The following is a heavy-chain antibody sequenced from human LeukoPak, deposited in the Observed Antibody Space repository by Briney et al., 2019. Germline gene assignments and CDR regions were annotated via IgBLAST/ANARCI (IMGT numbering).Heavy chain of an antibody. CDR2: IRSKAYGGTT. J-gene: IGHJ4*02. V-gene: IGHV3-49*04. CDR3: TRGGSGSLDLDY. CDR1: GFTFGDYA. D-gene: IGHD3-10*01. Sequence: GGSLRLSCTASGFTFGDYAMSWVGQAPGKGLEWVGFIRSKAYGGTTEYAASVKGRFTISRDDSKSIAYLQMNSLKTEDTAVYYCTRGGSGSLDLDYWGQGTLVTVSS.